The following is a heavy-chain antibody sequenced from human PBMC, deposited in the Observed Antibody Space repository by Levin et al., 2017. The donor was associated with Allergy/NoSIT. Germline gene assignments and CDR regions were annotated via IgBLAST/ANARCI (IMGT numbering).Heavy chain of an antibody. CDR2: ISSSGSTL. CDR1: GFIFSNYE. D-gene: IGHD2-15*01. J-gene: IGHJ5*02. Sequence: GGSLRLSCAASGFIFSNYEMNWVRQAPGKGLEWVSYISSSGSTLYYADSVKGRFTISRDDAKNSLYLQMNSLRAEDTAVYYCVRDRAYCSSGPCNNPWGQGTLVTVSS. V-gene: IGHV3-48*03. CDR3: VRDRAYCSSGPCNNP.